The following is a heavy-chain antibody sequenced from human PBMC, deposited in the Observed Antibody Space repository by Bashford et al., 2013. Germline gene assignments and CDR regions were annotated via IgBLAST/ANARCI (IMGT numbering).Heavy chain of an antibody. D-gene: IGHD3-10*01. V-gene: IGHV1-18*01. J-gene: IGHJ3*02. CDR3: ASPLSGDEGRRAFDI. CDR2: ISAYNGNT. Sequence: WVRQAPGQGLEWMGWISAYNGNTNYAQKLQGRVTMTTDTSTSTAYMELRSLRSDDTAVYYCASPLSGDEGRRAFDIWGQGTMVTVSS.